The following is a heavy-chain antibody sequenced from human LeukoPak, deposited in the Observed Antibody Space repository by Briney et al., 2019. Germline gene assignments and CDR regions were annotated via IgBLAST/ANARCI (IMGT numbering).Heavy chain of an antibody. J-gene: IGHJ4*02. V-gene: IGHV1-69*13. CDR1: GGTFSSYA. CDR2: IIPIFGTA. Sequence: SVKVSCKASGGTFSSYAISWVRQAPGQGHEWMGGIIPIFGTANYAQKFQGRVTITADESTSTAYMELSSLRSEDTAVYYCAVPLRYFDWGYPFDYWGLGTLVTVSS. D-gene: IGHD3-9*01. CDR3: AVPLRYFDWGYPFDY.